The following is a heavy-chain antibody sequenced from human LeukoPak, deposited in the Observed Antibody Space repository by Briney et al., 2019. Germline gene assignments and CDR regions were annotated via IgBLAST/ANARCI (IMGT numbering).Heavy chain of an antibody. D-gene: IGHD3-22*01. CDR3: ARSAQYYYDSSGYPGGFQH. V-gene: IGHV1-69*05. CDR2: IIPIFGTA. J-gene: IGHJ1*01. Sequence: SVKVSCKASGGTFSSYAISWVRQAPGQGLEWMGGIIPIFGTANYAQKFQGRVTITTDESTSTAYMELSSLRSEDTAVYYCARSAQYYYDSSGYPGGFQHWGQGTLVTVSS. CDR1: GGTFSSYA.